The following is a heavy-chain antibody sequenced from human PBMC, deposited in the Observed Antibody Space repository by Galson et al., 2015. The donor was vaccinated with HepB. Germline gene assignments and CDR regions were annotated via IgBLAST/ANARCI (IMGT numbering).Heavy chain of an antibody. CDR3: AKDIYYASGTYYAFHI. CDR1: GFSFDDYA. V-gene: IGHV3-9*01. CDR2: ISWNSGTI. J-gene: IGHJ3*02. D-gene: IGHD3-10*01. Sequence: SLRLSCAASGFSFDDYAMHWVRQPPGKGLEWVSGISWNSGTIDYADSVKGRFTISRDNAKNSLYLQMNSLRAEDTALYYCAKDIYYASGTYYAFHIWGQGTMVTVSS.